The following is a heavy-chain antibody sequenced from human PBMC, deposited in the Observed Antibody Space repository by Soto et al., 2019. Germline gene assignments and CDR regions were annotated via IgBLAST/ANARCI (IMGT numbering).Heavy chain of an antibody. D-gene: IGHD3-16*01. CDR2: ISYDGSNK. J-gene: IGHJ6*02. Sequence: GGSLRLSCAASGFTFSSYAMHWVRQAPGKGLEWVAVISYDGSNKYYADSGKGRFNISRDNSKNTLYLQMNSLRAEDTAVYYCARDHFPTSYYYYGMDVWGQGTTVTVSS. CDR1: GFTFSSYA. CDR3: ARDHFPTSYYYYGMDV. V-gene: IGHV3-30-3*01.